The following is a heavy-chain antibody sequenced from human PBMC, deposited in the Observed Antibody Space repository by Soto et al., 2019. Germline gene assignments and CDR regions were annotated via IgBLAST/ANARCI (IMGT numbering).Heavy chain of an antibody. D-gene: IGHD6-6*01. V-gene: IGHV4-34*01. CDR1: GGSFSGYY. J-gene: IGHJ4*02. CDR2: INHSGST. CDR3: ARGTPRSIAARLHY. Sequence: PSETLSLTCAVYGGSFSGYYWSWIRQPPGKGLEWIGEINHSGSTNYNPSLKSRVTVSVDTSKNQFSLKLSAVTAADTAVYYCARGTPRSIAARLHYWGQGTLVTVSS.